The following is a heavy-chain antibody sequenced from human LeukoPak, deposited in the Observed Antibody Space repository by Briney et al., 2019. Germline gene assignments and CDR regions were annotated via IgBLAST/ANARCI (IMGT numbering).Heavy chain of an antibody. Sequence: PGGSLRLSCAASGFTFNDYAMSWVRQAPGKGLEWVSGINWNGGSTGYADSVKGRFTISRDNAKNTLYLQMNSLRAEDTAVYYCARVEGVYSSTWYFHYWGQGTLVTVSS. V-gene: IGHV3-20*04. CDR3: ARVEGVYSSTWYFHY. CDR2: INWNGGST. D-gene: IGHD6-13*01. J-gene: IGHJ4*02. CDR1: GFTFNDYA.